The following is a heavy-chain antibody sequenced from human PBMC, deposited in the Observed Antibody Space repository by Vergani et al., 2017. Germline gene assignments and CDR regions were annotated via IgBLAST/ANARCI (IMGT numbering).Heavy chain of an antibody. J-gene: IGHJ4*02. CDR3: ARGDYDILTGYRY. Sequence: QVQVVQPGAEVKKSGASVKVSCKTSGYTFSIYYMHWVRQVPGQGLEWMGIINPSGGHTNYAQKFQGRVTMTRDTSTSTVYMELSSLRFDDTAIYYCARGDYDILTGYRYWGQGTLVTVSA. V-gene: IGHV1-46*03. D-gene: IGHD3-9*01. CDR1: GYTFSIYY. CDR2: INPSGGHT.